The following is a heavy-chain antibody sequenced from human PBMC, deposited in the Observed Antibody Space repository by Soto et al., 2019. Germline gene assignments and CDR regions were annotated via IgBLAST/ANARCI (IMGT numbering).Heavy chain of an antibody. D-gene: IGHD2-2*02. J-gene: IGHJ6*02. CDR2: IYNGGRT. V-gene: IGHV3-53*01. CDR1: GFAITSNF. Sequence: EVQLVESGGGLIQPGGSLRLSCAASGFAITSNFMSWVRQAPGKGLEWVSAIYNGGRTYYAALVKGRFTLSRATSKNTLYLQLNILRAEDTAVYYCARYSGSCTSTTCCTRYAMDVWGQGTTVTGSS. CDR3: ARYSGSCTSTTCCTRYAMDV.